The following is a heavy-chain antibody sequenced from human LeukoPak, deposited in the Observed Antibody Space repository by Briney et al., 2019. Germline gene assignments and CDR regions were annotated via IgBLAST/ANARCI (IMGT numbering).Heavy chain of an antibody. CDR3: AKDRAVMTTVTTGADY. V-gene: IGHV3-23*01. CDR1: GFTFSSYG. Sequence: GGSLRLSCAASGFTFSSYGMSWVRQAPGKGLEWVSAISGSGGSTYYADSVKGRFTISRDNSKNTLYLQMNSLRAEDTAVYYCAKDRAVMTTVTTGADYWGQGTLVTVSS. CDR2: ISGSGGST. J-gene: IGHJ4*02. D-gene: IGHD4-17*01.